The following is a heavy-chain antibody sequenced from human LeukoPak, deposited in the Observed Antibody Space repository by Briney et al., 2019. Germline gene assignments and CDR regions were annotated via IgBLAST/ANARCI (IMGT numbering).Heavy chain of an antibody. CDR2: MNPNGGNT. CDR1: GYTFTSYD. Sequence: ASVKVSCKASGYTFTSYDINWVRQATGQGLEWMGWMNPNGGNTGYAQKFQGRVTMTRNTSISTAYMELSSLRSEDTAVYYCASSLSGSYYYYGMDVWGQGTTVTVSS. V-gene: IGHV1-8*01. J-gene: IGHJ6*02. CDR3: ASSLSGSYYYYGMDV.